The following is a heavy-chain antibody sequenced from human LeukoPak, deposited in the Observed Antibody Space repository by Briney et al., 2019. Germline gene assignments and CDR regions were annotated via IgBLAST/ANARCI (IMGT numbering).Heavy chain of an antibody. J-gene: IGHJ3*02. CDR1: GFTFSYYS. Sequence: GGSLRLSCVASGFTFSYYSMNWVRQAPGKGLEWVSYINSISGEIWYADSVKGRFTISRDDAKNSLYLQMNSLRDEDTAVYYCAKTIAAPAGDVFDIWGQGTMVTVSS. CDR2: INSISGEI. CDR3: AKTIAAPAGDVFDI. D-gene: IGHD6-13*01. V-gene: IGHV3-48*02.